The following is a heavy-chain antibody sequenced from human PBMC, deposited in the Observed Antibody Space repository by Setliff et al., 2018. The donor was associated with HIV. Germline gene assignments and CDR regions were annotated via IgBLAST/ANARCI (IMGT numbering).Heavy chain of an antibody. Sequence: GASVKVSCKASGYTFTNSDINWVRQAPGQGLEWMGWMNPKSGNTGYAQKFQGRVTMTSNTFIGTAYMELNSLTSDDTAVYYCARGHLDYDYWEDILDNWFDPWGQGTLVTVSS. CDR2: MNPKSGNT. D-gene: IGHD3-3*01. CDR3: ARGHLDYDYWEDILDNWFDP. J-gene: IGHJ5*02. CDR1: GYTFTNSD. V-gene: IGHV1-8*02.